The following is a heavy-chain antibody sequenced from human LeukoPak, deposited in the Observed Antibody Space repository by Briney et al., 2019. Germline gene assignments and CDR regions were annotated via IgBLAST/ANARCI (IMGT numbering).Heavy chain of an antibody. CDR3: ARGVGKRDRTSFDY. V-gene: IGHV1-2*02. CDR1: GYTFTGYY. J-gene: IGHJ4*02. Sequence: GASVKVSCKASGYTFTGYYMHWVRRAPGQGLEWMGWINPNSGGTNYAQKFQGRVTMTRDTSISTAYMELSGLRSDDPAVYYCARGVGKRDRTSFDYWGQGTLVTVSS. D-gene: IGHD1-1*01. CDR2: INPNSGGT.